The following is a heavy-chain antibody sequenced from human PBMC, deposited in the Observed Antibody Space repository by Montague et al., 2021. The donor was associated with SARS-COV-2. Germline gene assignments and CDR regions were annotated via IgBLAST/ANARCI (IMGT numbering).Heavy chain of an antibody. CDR2: IYWDDDK. D-gene: IGHD4-17*01. J-gene: IGHJ4*01. Sequence: EWLALIYWDDDKRYSPSLNRRLTITKDTSKTQVVLTMTNMDPVNTATYYCAHSYGDYLFDYWGHGTLVTVSS. CDR3: AHSYGDYLFDY. V-gene: IGHV2-5*02.